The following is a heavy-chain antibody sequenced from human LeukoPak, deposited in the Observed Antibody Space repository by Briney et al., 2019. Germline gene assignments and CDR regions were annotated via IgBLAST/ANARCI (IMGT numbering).Heavy chain of an antibody. CDR3: ARQGIPGWFDP. D-gene: IGHD3-10*01. Sequence: PETLSLTCTVSGGSISSYYWSWIRQPPGKGLEWIGYIYYSGSTNYNPSLKSRVTISVDTSKNQFSLKLSSVTAADTAVYYCARQGIPGWFDPWGQGTLVTVSS. CDR1: GGSISSYY. CDR2: IYYSGST. V-gene: IGHV4-59*08. J-gene: IGHJ5*02.